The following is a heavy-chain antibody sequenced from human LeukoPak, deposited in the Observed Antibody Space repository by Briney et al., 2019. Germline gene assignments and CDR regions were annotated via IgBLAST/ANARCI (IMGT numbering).Heavy chain of an antibody. D-gene: IGHD1-26*01. CDR3: ARPVGATSWFDP. Sequence: SETLSLTCTVSGGSISSYYWSWIRQPPGKGLEWIGYIYYSGSTNYNPSLKSRVTISVDTSKNQFSLKLSSVTAADTAVYYCARPVGATSWFDPWGQGTLVTVSS. V-gene: IGHV4-59*01. CDR1: GGSISSYY. J-gene: IGHJ5*02. CDR2: IYYSGST.